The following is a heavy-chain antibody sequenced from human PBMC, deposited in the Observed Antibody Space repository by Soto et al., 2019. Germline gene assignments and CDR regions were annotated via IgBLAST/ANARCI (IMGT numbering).Heavy chain of an antibody. CDR1: GYTFTSYG. CDR2: INPNSGGT. D-gene: IGHD3-16*02. J-gene: IGHJ3*02. CDR3: ARVGYDYIWGSYRSSGAFDI. V-gene: IGHV1-2*04. Sequence: GASVKVSCKASGYTFTSYGISWVRQAPGQGLEWMGWINPNSGGTNYAQKFQGWVTMTRDTSISTAYMELSRLRSDDTAVYYCARVGYDYIWGSYRSSGAFDIWGQGTMVTVSS.